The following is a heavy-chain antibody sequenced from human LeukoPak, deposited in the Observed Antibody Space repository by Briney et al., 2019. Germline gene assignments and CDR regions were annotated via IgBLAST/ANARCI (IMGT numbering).Heavy chain of an antibody. Sequence: GGSLRLSCAVSGFTFSNYWMHWVRQAPGKGLVWVSRINSDGSSTNYADSVKGRFTISRDNAKKTLYLQMDSLRAEDTAVYYCVRGLDSGSYYTGGFWGQGTLVTVSS. J-gene: IGHJ4*02. CDR2: INSDGSST. CDR3: VRGLDSGSYYTGGF. V-gene: IGHV3-74*01. CDR1: GFTFSNYW. D-gene: IGHD1-26*01.